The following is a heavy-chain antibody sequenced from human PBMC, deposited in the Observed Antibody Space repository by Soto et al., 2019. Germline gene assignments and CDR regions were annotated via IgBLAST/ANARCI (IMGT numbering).Heavy chain of an antibody. CDR2: INPIKGDA. J-gene: IGHJ6*02. CDR1: GYTFSTYG. Sequence: GASVKVSCKASGYTFSTYGITWVRQAPGQGLDWMGWINPIKGDANSAQKLQGRVTMTTDTSTSTAYMELRSLRSDDTAVYYCARWYSSSSAAMDVWGQGTTVTVSS. CDR3: ARWYSSSSAAMDV. D-gene: IGHD6-6*01. V-gene: IGHV1-18*01.